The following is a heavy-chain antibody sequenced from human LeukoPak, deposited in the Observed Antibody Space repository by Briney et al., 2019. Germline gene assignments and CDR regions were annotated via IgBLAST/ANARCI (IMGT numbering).Heavy chain of an antibody. Sequence: PGGSLRLSCTASGCNFSCCSMNWVRQAPGKGLEWISFINRRSASIYYADSVKGRFTISRDNAKNSLYLQMNSLRDEDTAVYYCARDFGDWGQGTLVTVSS. CDR3: ARDFGD. J-gene: IGHJ4*02. CDR1: GCNFSCCS. V-gene: IGHV3-48*02. CDR2: INRRSASI.